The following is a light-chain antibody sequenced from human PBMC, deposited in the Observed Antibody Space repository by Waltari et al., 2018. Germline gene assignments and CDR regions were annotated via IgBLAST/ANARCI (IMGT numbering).Light chain of an antibody. J-gene: IGKJ2*01. CDR3: QQYNTYSS. Sequence: DIQMTQSPSTLSASVGDRVTITCRASQSISNYLAWYQQKPGKAPNLLIYKASILKSGVSSRFGGSGSGTQFTLTISSLQPGDFATYFCQQYNTYSSFGQGTKLEIK. V-gene: IGKV1-5*03. CDR2: KAS. CDR1: QSISNY.